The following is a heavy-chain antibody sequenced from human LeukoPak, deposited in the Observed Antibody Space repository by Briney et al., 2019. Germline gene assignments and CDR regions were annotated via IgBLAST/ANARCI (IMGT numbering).Heavy chain of an antibody. CDR1: GFTFSSYG. CDR2: IWNDGSNK. D-gene: IGHD3-9*01. V-gene: IGHV3-33*01. Sequence: GGSLRPSCAASGFTFSSYGMHWVRQAPGKGLEWVAVIWNDGSNKYYANSVKGRFTISRDNSKNTLYLQMNSLRAEDTAVYYCARELAGYDILTGSYFDSWGQGTLVTVSS. J-gene: IGHJ4*02. CDR3: ARELAGYDILTGSYFDS.